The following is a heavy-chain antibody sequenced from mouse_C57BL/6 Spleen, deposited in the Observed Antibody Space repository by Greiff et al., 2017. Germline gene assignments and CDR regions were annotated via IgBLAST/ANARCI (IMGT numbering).Heavy chain of an antibody. CDR3: ARGWRYFDV. D-gene: IGHD2-3*01. Sequence: EVQVVESGGGLVKPGGSLTLSCAASGFTFSSYAMSWVRQTPEKRLEWVATISDGGSYTYYPDTVKGRFTISRDNAKNNLYLQMSHLKSEDTAMYYCARGWRYFDVWGTGTTVTVSS. V-gene: IGHV5-4*01. CDR1: GFTFSSYA. J-gene: IGHJ1*03. CDR2: ISDGGSYT.